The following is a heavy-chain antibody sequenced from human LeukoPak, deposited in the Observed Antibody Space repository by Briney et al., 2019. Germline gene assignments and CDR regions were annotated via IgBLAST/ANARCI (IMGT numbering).Heavy chain of an antibody. CDR1: GFTFSNAW. J-gene: IGHJ4*02. Sequence: GGSLRLSCAASGFTFSNAWMSWVRQAPGKGLEWVSRIKSKTDGGTADYAAPVKGRLTISRDDSKNTLYLQMNSLKTEDTAVYYCTTAGLGQWGQGTLVTVSS. D-gene: IGHD1-26*01. V-gene: IGHV3-15*01. CDR2: IKSKTDGGTA. CDR3: TTAGLGQ.